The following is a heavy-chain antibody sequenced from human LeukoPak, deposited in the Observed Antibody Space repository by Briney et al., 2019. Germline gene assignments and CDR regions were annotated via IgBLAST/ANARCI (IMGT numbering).Heavy chain of an antibody. Sequence: VASVKVSCKASGYTFTSYYMHWVRQAPRHGLECMGIITPSGGSTSYAQKFQGRVTMTRDTSTSTVYMELSSLRSEDTAVYYCARDFIPPSQTRNPSGVWFDPWGQGTLVTVSS. CDR3: ARDFIPPSQTRNPSGVWFDP. V-gene: IGHV1-46*01. CDR2: ITPSGGST. J-gene: IGHJ5*02. CDR1: GYTFTSYY. D-gene: IGHD7-27*01.